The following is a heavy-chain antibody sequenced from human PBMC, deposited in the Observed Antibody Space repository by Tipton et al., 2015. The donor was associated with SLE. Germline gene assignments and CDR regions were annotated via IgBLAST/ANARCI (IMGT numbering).Heavy chain of an antibody. D-gene: IGHD6-13*01. CDR2: ISYSGST. CDR3: ARSGGSSSWLHYMDV. V-gene: IGHV4-31*03. Sequence: TLSLTCTVSGGSIRSGGYYWSWIRQHPGKGLEWIGYISYSGSTYYHPSPKSRVTISVDTSKNQFSLKLSSVTAADTAVYYCARSGGSSSWLHYMDVWGKGTTVTVSS. J-gene: IGHJ6*03. CDR1: GGSIRSGGYY.